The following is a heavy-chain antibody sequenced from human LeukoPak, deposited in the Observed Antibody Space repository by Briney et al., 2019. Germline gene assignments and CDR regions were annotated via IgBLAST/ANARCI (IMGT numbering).Heavy chain of an antibody. CDR2: INAGNGNT. V-gene: IGHV1-3*01. D-gene: IGHD3-3*01. J-gene: IGHJ6*02. Sequence: ASVKVSCKASGYTFTGYYMHWVRQAPGQRLEWMGWINAGNGNTKYSQKFQGRVTITRDTSASTAYMELSSLRSEDTAVYYCARVLNDFWSGMDVRGQGTTVTVSS. CDR1: GYTFTGYY. CDR3: ARVLNDFWSGMDV.